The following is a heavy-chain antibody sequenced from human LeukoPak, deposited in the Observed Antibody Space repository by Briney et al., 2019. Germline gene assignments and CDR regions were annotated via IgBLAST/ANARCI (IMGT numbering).Heavy chain of an antibody. D-gene: IGHD4-17*01. CDR2: ISSNGGST. CDR1: GFTFSSYA. Sequence: PGGSLRLSCAASGFTFSSYAMHWVRQAPGKGLEYVSAISSNGGSTYYANSVKGRFTISRDNSKNTLYLQMGSLRAEDMAVYYCARLAFRDDYGDNGDAFDIWGQGTMVTVSS. CDR3: ARLAFRDDYGDNGDAFDI. V-gene: IGHV3-64*01. J-gene: IGHJ3*02.